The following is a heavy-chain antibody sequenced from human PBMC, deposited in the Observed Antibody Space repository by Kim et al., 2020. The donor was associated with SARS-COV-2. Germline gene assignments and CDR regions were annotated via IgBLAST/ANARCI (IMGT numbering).Heavy chain of an antibody. V-gene: IGHV3-21*01. CDR3: ARDPLPRDYDFWSGYSQIPPLFDP. J-gene: IGHJ5*02. Sequence: GGSLRLSCAASGFTFSSYSMNWVRQAPGKGLEWVSSISSSSSYIYYADSVKGRFTISRDNAKNSLYLQMNSLRAEDTAVYYCARDPLPRDYDFWSGYSQIPPLFDPWGQGTLVTVSS. CDR1: GFTFSSYS. D-gene: IGHD3-3*01. CDR2: ISSSSSYI.